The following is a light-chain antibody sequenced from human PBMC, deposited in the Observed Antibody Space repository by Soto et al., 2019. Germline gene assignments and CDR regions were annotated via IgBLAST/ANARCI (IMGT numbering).Light chain of an antibody. CDR3: YSYTSSSPYV. CDR1: SSDVGAYNY. V-gene: IGLV2-14*03. J-gene: IGLJ1*01. CDR2: DVS. Sequence: QSVLAQRASVSGSPGQSIAISCSGTSSDVGAYNYVSWYQQHPAKAPKLMIYDVSNRPSGVSDRFSGSKSGNTASLTISGLQAEDEADYYCYSYTSSSPYVFGS.